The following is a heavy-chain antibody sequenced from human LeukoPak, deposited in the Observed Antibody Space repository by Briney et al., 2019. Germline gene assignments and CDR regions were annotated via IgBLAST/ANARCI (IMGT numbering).Heavy chain of an antibody. CDR3: AREEGSGSYYS. V-gene: IGHV3-23*01. CDR1: GFTFSSYA. CDR2: ISGSGGST. Sequence: GGSLRLSCAASGFTFSSYAMSWVRQAPGKGLEWVSAISGSGGSTYYADSVKGRFTISRDNSKNTPYLQMNSLRAEDTAVYYCAREEGSGSYYSWGQGTLVTVSS. J-gene: IGHJ4*02. D-gene: IGHD1-26*01.